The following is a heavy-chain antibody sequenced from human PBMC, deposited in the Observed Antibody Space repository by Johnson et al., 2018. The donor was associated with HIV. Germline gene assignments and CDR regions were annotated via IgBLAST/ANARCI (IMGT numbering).Heavy chain of an antibody. CDR2: ISDDGSNI. Sequence: VQLVESGGGLVQPGGSLRLSCAASGFTFSSYWMSWVRQAPGKGLEWVALISDDGSNIYYADSVKGRFTISRDISKNLLYLQMNSLRTEDTAGYYCARVYYYDNKDGFDIWGQGTTVTVSS. CDR1: GFTFSSYW. D-gene: IGHD3-22*01. J-gene: IGHJ3*02. CDR3: ARVYYYDNKDGFDI. V-gene: IGHV3-30-3*01.